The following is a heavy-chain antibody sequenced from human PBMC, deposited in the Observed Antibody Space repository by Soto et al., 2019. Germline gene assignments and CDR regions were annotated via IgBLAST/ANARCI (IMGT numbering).Heavy chain of an antibody. D-gene: IGHD3-3*01. V-gene: IGHV3-30*18. CDR3: AKDAVDFWSGYYRYYYYMDV. CDR2: ISYDGSNK. CDR1: GFTFSSYG. J-gene: IGHJ6*03. Sequence: PGGSLRLSCAASGFTFSSYGMHWVRQAPGKGLEWVAVISYDGSNKYYADSVKGRFTISRDNSKNTLYLQMNSLRAEDTAVYYCAKDAVDFWSGYYRYYYYMDVWGKGTTVTVSS.